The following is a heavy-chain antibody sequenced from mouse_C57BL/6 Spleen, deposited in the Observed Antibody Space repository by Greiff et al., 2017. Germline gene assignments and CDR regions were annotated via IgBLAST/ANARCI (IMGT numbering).Heavy chain of an antibody. D-gene: IGHD1-1*01. CDR3: ERRDYYGSSHYWYFDV. CDR1: GYTFTGYW. Sequence: QVQLQQPGAELMKPGASVKLSCKASGYTFTGYWIAWVKQRPGHGLEWIGDILPGSGSTNYNEKFKGKATFTADTSSNTAYMQLSSLTTDDSAIYDCERRDYYGSSHYWYFDVWGTGTTVTVSS. CDR2: ILPGSGST. V-gene: IGHV1-9*01. J-gene: IGHJ1*03.